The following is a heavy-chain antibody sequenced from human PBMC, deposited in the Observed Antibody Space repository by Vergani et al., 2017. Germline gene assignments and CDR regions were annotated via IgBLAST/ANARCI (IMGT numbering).Heavy chain of an antibody. V-gene: IGHV3-48*03. Sequence: EVQLVESGGGLVKPGGSLRLSCAASGFTFSSYEMNWVRQAPGKGLEWVSYISSSGSTIYYADSVKGRFTISRDNAKNSLYLQMNSLRAEDTAVYYCARRGDLAAAGLYYYYGMDVWGQGTTVTVSS. CDR1: GFTFSSYE. J-gene: IGHJ6*02. CDR3: ARRGDLAAAGLYYYYGMDV. D-gene: IGHD6-13*01. CDR2: ISSSGSTI.